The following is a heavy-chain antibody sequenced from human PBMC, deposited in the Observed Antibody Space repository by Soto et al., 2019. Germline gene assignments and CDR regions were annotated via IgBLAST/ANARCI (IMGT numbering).Heavy chain of an antibody. CDR3: ARGSAAHYSSGTLVD. CDR2: ISYDEVNE. Sequence: QVQVVESGGGVVQPGRSLRLSCAASGLTFSNYAFHWVRQAPGKGLEWVALISYDEVNEYYTDSVKGRFTISRDNSKNTLYLQMNSLRPDDTAVYFCARGSAAHYSSGTLVDWGQGTLVTVSS. D-gene: IGHD3-10*01. CDR1: GLTFSNYA. J-gene: IGHJ4*02. V-gene: IGHV3-30-3*01.